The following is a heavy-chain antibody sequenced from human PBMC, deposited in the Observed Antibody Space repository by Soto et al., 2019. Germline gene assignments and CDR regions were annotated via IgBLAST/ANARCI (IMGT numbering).Heavy chain of an antibody. CDR3: AREGREYTNSGLFDY. CDR2: IWYDGSKK. J-gene: IGHJ4*02. Sequence: QVQLVESGGGVVQSGGSLRLSCAASGFTFNKYGMHWVRQAPGKGLEWVAIIWYDGSKKYYADSAQGRFTISRDNLKNTLYLQMSSLRAEDTAVYYCAREGREYTNSGLFDYWGQGTLVTVSS. V-gene: IGHV3-33*01. D-gene: IGHD2-8*01. CDR1: GFTFNKYG.